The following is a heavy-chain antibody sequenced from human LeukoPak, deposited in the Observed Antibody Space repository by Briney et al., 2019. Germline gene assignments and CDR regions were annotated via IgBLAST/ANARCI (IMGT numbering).Heavy chain of an antibody. D-gene: IGHD1-14*01. V-gene: IGHV4-34*01. CDR2: INHSGST. CDR3: ARGVLPDY. J-gene: IGHJ4*02. Sequence: GLEWIGEINHSGSTNYNPSLKSRVTISVDTSKNQFSLKLSSVTAADTAVYYCARGVLPDYWGQGTLVTVSS.